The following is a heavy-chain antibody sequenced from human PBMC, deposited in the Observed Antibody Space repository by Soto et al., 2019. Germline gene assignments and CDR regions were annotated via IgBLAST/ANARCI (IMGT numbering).Heavy chain of an antibody. CDR3: VRACGLDNPFDY. CDR1: GVPVSIYE. V-gene: IGHV3-48*03. CDR2: ISSSGSTI. J-gene: IGHJ4*02. D-gene: IGHD2-2*03. Sequence: GGSLRLACAASGVPVSIYEMNLVRQAPGRGLEWVSYISSSGSTIYYADSVKGRFTISRDNAKNSLYLQMNSLRAEDTAVYYCVRACGLDNPFDYWGQGTRFTVSS.